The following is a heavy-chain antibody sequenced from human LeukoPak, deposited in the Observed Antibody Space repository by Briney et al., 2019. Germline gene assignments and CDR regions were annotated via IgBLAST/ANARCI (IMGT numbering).Heavy chain of an antibody. CDR3: ARAAVNLHPNHYYYMDV. Sequence: RASVKVSCKASGYTFTSYDINWVRQATGQGLEWMGWMNPYNGNTGYAQKFEGRVIMTRDTSISTAYLELSSLTSEDTAVYYCARAAVNLHPNHYYYMDVWGKGTTVTVSS. V-gene: IGHV1-8*01. J-gene: IGHJ6*03. CDR2: MNPYNGNT. CDR1: GYTFTSYD.